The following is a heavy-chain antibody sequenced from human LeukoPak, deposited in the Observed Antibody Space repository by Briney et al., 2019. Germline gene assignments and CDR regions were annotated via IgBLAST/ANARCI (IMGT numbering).Heavy chain of an antibody. V-gene: IGHV3-30*04. CDR1: GFTFSSYA. D-gene: IGHD3-10*01. J-gene: IGHJ5*02. CDR2: ISYDGSNK. CDR3: ARCLPGQAEITMLQNWFDP. Sequence: PGRSLRLSCAASGFTFSSYAMHWVRQAPGKGLEWVAVISYDGSNKYYADSVKGRFTISRDNSKNTLYLKMNSLRAEDTAVYYCARCLPGQAEITMLQNWFDPWGQGTLVTVSS.